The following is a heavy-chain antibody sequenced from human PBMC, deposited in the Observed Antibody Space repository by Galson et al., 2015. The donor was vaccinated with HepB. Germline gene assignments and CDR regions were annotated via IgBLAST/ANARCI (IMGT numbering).Heavy chain of an antibody. V-gene: IGHV1-2*06. J-gene: IGHJ4*02. CDR2: INPNTGGT. CDR1: GYTFTDYY. CDR3: ARENDIITFGGVIVTQFDY. D-gene: IGHD3-16*02. Sequence: SVKVSCKASGYTFTDYYMHWVRQAPGQGLEWMGRINPNTGGTNYAQKFQGRVTMTGDTSISTAYMELSRLRSDDTAVYYCARENDIITFGGVIVTQFDYWGQGTLVTVSS.